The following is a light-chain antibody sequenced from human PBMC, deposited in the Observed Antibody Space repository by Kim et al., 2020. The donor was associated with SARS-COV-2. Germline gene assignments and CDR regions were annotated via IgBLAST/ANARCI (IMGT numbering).Light chain of an antibody. CDR2: DVS. Sequence: GQSITVSCTGTISDVGGYNYVSWYQQHPGKAPKLMIYDVSKRPSGVSNRFSGSKSGNTASLTISGLLAEDEGDYYCSSYTSSSTPLFGGGTKVTVL. J-gene: IGLJ2*01. CDR1: ISDVGGYNY. CDR3: SSYTSSSTPL. V-gene: IGLV2-14*03.